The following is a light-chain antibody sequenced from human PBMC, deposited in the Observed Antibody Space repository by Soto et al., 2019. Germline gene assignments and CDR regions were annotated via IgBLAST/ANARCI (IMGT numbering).Light chain of an antibody. CDR2: DVS. J-gene: IGLJ1*01. Sequence: QSVLTQPRSVSGSPGQSVTISCTGTSSDVGGYNYVSWYQQHPGKAPKLMIYDVSKRPSGVPDRFSGSKSGNTASLTISGLQDEDEADYYCCSSAGSYVFGTGTKLTVL. CDR3: CSSAGSYV. CDR1: SSDVGGYNY. V-gene: IGLV2-11*01.